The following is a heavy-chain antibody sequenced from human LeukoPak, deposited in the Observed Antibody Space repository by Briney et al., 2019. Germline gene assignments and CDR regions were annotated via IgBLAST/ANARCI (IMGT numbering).Heavy chain of an antibody. CDR2: ISYDGSNK. CDR3: AKGSSGWPAFDY. J-gene: IGHJ4*02. Sequence: GGSLRLSCAASGFTFSSYGMHWVRQDPGKGLEWVAVISYDGSNKYYADSVKGRFTISRDNSKNTLYLQMNSLRAEDTAVYYCAKGSSGWPAFDYWGQGTLVTVSS. D-gene: IGHD6-19*01. CDR1: GFTFSSYG. V-gene: IGHV3-30*18.